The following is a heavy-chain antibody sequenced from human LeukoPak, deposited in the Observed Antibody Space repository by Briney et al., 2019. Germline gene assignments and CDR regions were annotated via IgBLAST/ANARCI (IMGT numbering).Heavy chain of an antibody. V-gene: IGHV4-34*01. Sequence: PSETLSLTCAVYGGSFSGYYWSWIRQPPGKGLEWIGEINHSGSTNYNPSLKSRVTISVDTSKNQFSLKLSSVTAADTAVYYCARADFWSGHPTNYFDYWGQGTLVTVSS. J-gene: IGHJ4*02. CDR2: INHSGST. D-gene: IGHD3-3*01. CDR1: GGSFSGYY. CDR3: ARADFWSGHPTNYFDY.